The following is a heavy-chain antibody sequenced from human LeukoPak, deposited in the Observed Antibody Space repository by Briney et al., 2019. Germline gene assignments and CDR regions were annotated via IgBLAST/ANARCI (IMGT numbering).Heavy chain of an antibody. Sequence: GGSLRLSCAASGFTVSSNYMSWVRQAPGKGLEWVSVIYIGGSTYYADSVKGRFTISRDNSKNTVYLQMNILRAEDTAVYYCAREGVAADLKPPTNWFDPWGQGTLVTVSS. CDR3: AREGVAADLKPPTNWFDP. D-gene: IGHD6-13*01. CDR1: GFTVSSNY. CDR2: IYIGGST. J-gene: IGHJ5*02. V-gene: IGHV3-53*01.